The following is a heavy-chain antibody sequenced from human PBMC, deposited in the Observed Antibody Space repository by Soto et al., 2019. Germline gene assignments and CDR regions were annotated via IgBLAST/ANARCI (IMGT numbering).Heavy chain of an antibody. CDR3: AKDGRHYDLWSGYYLEILG. J-gene: IGHJ1*01. V-gene: IGHV3-23*01. CDR1: GFTFSSYA. D-gene: IGHD3-3*01. Sequence: EVQLLESGGGLVQPGGSLRLSCAASGFTFSSYAMSWVRQAPGKGLEWVSAISGSGGSTYYADSVKGRFTISRDNSKNTLYLEMNSRRAEDTAVYYCAKDGRHYDLWSGYYLEILGWGQGTLVTVSS. CDR2: ISGSGGST.